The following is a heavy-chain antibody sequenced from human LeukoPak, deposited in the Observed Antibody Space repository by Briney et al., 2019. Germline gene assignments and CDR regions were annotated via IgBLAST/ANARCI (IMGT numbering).Heavy chain of an antibody. V-gene: IGHV3-23*01. Sequence: GGSLRLSCAASGFTLSSYAMSWVRQAPGKGLEWVSLISGNAGSTYYADSVKGRFTISRDITKNTLYLQMNSLRAEDTAVYYCAKDLRIAAAGTVTVGWGQGTLVTVSS. CDR3: AKDLRIAAAGTVTVG. CDR1: GFTLSSYA. D-gene: IGHD6-13*01. J-gene: IGHJ4*02. CDR2: ISGNAGST.